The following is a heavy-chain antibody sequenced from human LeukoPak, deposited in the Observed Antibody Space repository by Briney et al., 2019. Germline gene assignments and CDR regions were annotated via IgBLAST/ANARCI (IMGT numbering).Heavy chain of an antibody. J-gene: IGHJ4*02. CDR1: GYRFASYW. CDR2: IYPADFDT. V-gene: IGHV5-51*01. D-gene: IGHD6-19*01. Sequence: GESLKISCKGSGYRFASYWIGWVRQMPGNGLQWMGSIYPADFDTRYSPSFQGQVTISADKSINTAYLQWNTLKASDTAKYYCARLGAVARGIDYWGQGTLVTVSS. CDR3: ARLGAVARGIDY.